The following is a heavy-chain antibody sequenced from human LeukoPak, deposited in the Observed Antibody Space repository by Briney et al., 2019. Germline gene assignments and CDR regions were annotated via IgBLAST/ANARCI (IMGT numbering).Heavy chain of an antibody. J-gene: IGHJ5*02. Sequence: PSETLSLTCAVSGGSVTTYHWTWIRQPPGKGLEWIGHIHYSGGADYNPSLKSRVSMSLDTSKNQLSLKLSSVTAADTAVYYCARDLERLTTVTQNWFDPWGQGTLVTVSS. CDR2: IHYSGGA. CDR3: ARDLERLTTVTQNWFDP. CDR1: GGSVTTYH. V-gene: IGHV4-59*02. D-gene: IGHD4-17*01.